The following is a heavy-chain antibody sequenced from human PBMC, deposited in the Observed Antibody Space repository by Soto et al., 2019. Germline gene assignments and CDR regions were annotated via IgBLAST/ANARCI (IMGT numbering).Heavy chain of an antibody. CDR3: ARVGPMIVGNDAFDI. J-gene: IGHJ3*02. Sequence: EVQLVESGGGLVQPGGSLRLSCAASGFTFSSYWMHWVRQAPGKGLVWVSRINSDGSSTSYADSVKGRFTISRDNSKNTLYLQMNSLRAEDTAVYYCARVGPMIVGNDAFDIWGQGTMVTVSS. V-gene: IGHV3-74*01. CDR2: INSDGSST. CDR1: GFTFSSYW. D-gene: IGHD3-22*01.